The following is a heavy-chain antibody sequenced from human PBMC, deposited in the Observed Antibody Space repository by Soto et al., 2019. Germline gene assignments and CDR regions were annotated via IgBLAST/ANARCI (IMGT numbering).Heavy chain of an antibody. CDR3: ARYNFNSGDYSAFDY. CDR2: VHSGGGT. V-gene: IGHV4-30-4*01. CDR1: GASIRSGDYY. D-gene: IGHD3-10*01. Sequence: TSETLSLTCTVSGASIRSGDYYWGWIRQLPGKGLQWIGYVHSGGGTYYNPSLRSRVSISPDTSKNQFSLTLTSMTAADTAVFYCARYNFNSGDYSAFDYWGQGALVTVSS. J-gene: IGHJ4*02.